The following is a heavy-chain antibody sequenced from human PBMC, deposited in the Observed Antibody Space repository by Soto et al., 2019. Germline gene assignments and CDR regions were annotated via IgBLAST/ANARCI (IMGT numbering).Heavy chain of an antibody. J-gene: IGHJ4*02. Sequence: PSETLSLTCAVSGYSISSGYYWGWIRQPPGKGLEWIGSIYHSGSTYYNPSLKSRVTISVDTSKNQFSLKLSSVTAADTAVYYCARGRDYYDSYCGQGXLVTVYS. CDR3: ARGRDYYDSY. CDR1: GYSISSGYY. V-gene: IGHV4-38-2*01. CDR2: IYHSGST. D-gene: IGHD3-22*01.